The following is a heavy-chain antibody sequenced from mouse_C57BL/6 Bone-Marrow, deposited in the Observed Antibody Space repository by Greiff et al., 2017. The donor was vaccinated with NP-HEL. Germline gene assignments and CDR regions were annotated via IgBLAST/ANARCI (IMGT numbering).Heavy chain of an antibody. CDR3: TTSITTVVGY. CDR2: IDPENGDT. Sequence: VQLQQSGAELVRPGASVKLSCTASGFNIKDDYMHWVKQRPEQGLEWIGWIDPENGDTEYASKFQGKATITADTSSNTAYLQLSSWTSEDTAVYYCTTSITTVVGYWGHGTTLTVSS. D-gene: IGHD1-1*01. V-gene: IGHV14-4*01. CDR1: GFNIKDDY. J-gene: IGHJ2*01.